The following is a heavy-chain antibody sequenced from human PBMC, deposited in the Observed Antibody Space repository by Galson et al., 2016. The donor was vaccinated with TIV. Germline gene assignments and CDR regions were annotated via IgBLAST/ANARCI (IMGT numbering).Heavy chain of an antibody. D-gene: IGHD4-17*01. CDR3: AKDPQLYGDCFLHYFDY. V-gene: IGHV3-30*18. CDR2: ISYDGSDQ. CDR1: GFTFSDYG. J-gene: IGHJ4*02. Sequence: SLRLSCAASGFTFSDYGMHWVRQAPGKGLEWVAVISYDGSDQYYAGSVKGRFTISRDNSKNTLYLQMNSLRSDDTAMYYCAKDPQLYGDCFLHYFDYWGQGTLVTVSS.